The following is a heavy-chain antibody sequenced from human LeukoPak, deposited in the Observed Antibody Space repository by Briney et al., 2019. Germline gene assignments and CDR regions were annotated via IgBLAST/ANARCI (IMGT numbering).Heavy chain of an antibody. CDR3: VRGNRGGGDY. V-gene: IGHV3-23*01. CDR2: INGGNDAT. Sequence: GGTLRLSCAASGFTVINYAMAWVRQAPGKGLEWVSAINGGNDATNYANSVKGRFTISRDNSKNTLYLQMNSLRTEDTAVYYCVRGNRGGGDYWGQGTLVTVSS. J-gene: IGHJ4*02. D-gene: IGHD3-16*01. CDR1: GFTVINYA.